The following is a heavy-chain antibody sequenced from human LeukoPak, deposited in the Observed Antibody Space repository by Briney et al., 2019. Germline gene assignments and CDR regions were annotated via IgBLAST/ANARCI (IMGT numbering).Heavy chain of an antibody. J-gene: IGHJ4*02. D-gene: IGHD3-22*01. CDR3: ERGHYYYDSSAPY. Sequence: SVKVRFTISRDNAKNSLYLQMNSLRAEDTAVYYCERGHYYYDSSAPYWGQGTLVTVSS. V-gene: IGHV3-48*01.